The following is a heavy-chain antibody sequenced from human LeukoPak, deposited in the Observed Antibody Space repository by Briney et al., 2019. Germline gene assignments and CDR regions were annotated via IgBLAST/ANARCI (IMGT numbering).Heavy chain of an antibody. V-gene: IGHV1-2*02. CDR2: INPDSGDT. D-gene: IGHD5-12*01. CDR1: GYTFTGYY. CDR3: ARGGFIVTSIYSAFDI. J-gene: IGHJ3*02. Sequence: ASVKVSCKASGYTFTGYYMHWVRQAPGQVPEWLGWINPDSGDTYYAQKFQGRVTMTRDTSMSTAYMELSRLTSDDTAVYYCARGGFIVTSIYSAFDIWGQGTMVIVSS.